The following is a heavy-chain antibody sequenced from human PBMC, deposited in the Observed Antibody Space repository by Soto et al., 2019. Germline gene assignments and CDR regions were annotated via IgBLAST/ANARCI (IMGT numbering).Heavy chain of an antibody. V-gene: IGHV1-18*01. CDR3: ARDLNYDSWSGYQKSYYYYYMDV. Sequence: QVQLVQSGAEVKKPGASVKVSCKASGYTFTSYGISWVRQAPGQGLEWMGWISAYNGNTNYAQKLQGRVTMTTDTSTSTAYMELRSLRSDDTAVYYCARDLNYDSWSGYQKSYYYYYMDVWGKGTTVTVSS. CDR2: ISAYNGNT. D-gene: IGHD3-3*01. J-gene: IGHJ6*03. CDR1: GYTFTSYG.